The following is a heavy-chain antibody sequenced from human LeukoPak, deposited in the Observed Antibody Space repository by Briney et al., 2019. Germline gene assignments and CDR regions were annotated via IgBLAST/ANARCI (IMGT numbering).Heavy chain of an antibody. CDR3: ARAGGPAADFDY. CDR2: ISAYNGDT. J-gene: IGHJ4*02. CDR1: GYTFTSYG. V-gene: IGHV1-18*01. D-gene: IGHD2-2*01. Sequence: AASVKVSCKASGYTFTSYGISWVRQAPGQGLEWMGWISAYNGDTNYAQKLQGRVTMTTDTSTSTVYMELRSLRSDDTAVYYCARAGGPAADFDYWGQGTLVTVSS.